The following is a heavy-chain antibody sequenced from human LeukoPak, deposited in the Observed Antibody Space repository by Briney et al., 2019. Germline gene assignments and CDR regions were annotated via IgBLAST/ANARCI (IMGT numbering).Heavy chain of an antibody. CDR3: ARGIDSSGWYFDY. Sequence: GGSLRLSCAASGSTFSSYTMNWVRQAPGKGLEWISYISISSSTTYYADSVKGRFAISRDNAKNSVYLQMNGPRDEDTAVYYCARGIDSSGWYFDYWGQGTLVTVSS. CDR1: GSTFSSYT. V-gene: IGHV3-48*02. J-gene: IGHJ4*02. D-gene: IGHD6-25*01. CDR2: ISISSSTT.